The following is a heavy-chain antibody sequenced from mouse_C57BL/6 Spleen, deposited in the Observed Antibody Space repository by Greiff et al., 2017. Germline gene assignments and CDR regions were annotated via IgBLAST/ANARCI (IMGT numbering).Heavy chain of an antibody. CDR2: IYPGSGNT. V-gene: IGHV1-76*01. D-gene: IGHD2-4*01. CDR1: GYTFTDYY. J-gene: IGHJ1*03. Sequence: VQLVESGAELVRPGASVKLSCKASGYTFTDYYINWVKQRPGQGLEWIGRIYPGSGNTYYNEKFKGKATLTAEKSSSTAYMQLSSLTSEDSAVYVCARDDDYYWYFDVWGTGTTVTVSS. CDR3: ARDDDYYWYFDV.